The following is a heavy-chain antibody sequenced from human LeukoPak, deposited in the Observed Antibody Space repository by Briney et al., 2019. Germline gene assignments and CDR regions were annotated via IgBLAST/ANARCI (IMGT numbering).Heavy chain of an antibody. CDR3: ASSWNLEVNWFDP. CDR2: INPSGGST. CDR1: GYTFTSYY. Sequence: GASVKVSCKASGYTFTSYYMHWVRQAPGQGLEWMGIINPSGGSTSYAQKFQGRVTMTRDTSTGTVYMELSSLRSEDTAVYYCASSWNLEVNWFDPWGQGTLVTVSS. J-gene: IGHJ5*02. D-gene: IGHD1-7*01. V-gene: IGHV1-46*01.